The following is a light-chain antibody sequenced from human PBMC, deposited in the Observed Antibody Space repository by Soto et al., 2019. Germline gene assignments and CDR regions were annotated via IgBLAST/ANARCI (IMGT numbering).Light chain of an antibody. CDR1: QSVPRSY. Sequence: EIVLTQSPATLSLSPGERATLSCRASQSVPRSYLAWYQQKPGQAPRLLIYGTSSRATGIPDRFSGSGSGTDFTLTISRLEPEDFAVFYCQQYGSSITFGQGTLLEIK. V-gene: IGKV3-20*01. CDR3: QQYGSSIT. CDR2: GTS. J-gene: IGKJ5*01.